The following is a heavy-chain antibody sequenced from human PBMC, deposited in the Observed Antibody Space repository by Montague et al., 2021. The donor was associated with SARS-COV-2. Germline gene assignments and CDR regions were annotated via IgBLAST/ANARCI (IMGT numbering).Heavy chain of an antibody. CDR3: AKGRYSAYVLDY. D-gene: IGHD5-18*01. CDR2: IYSGDRGT. J-gene: IGHJ4*02. CDR1: GFTFNSYS. V-gene: IGHV3-23*03. Sequence: SLRLSCAASGFTFNSYSMSWVRQSPGKGLEWVSVIYSGDRGTYYADAVKGRFTISRDNSKNTLCLQMHSLRAEDTAKYYCAKGRYSAYVLDYWGQGTLVTVSS.